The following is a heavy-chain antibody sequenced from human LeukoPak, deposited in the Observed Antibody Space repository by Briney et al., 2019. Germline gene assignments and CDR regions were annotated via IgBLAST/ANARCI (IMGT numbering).Heavy chain of an antibody. CDR2: IYGGGNI. J-gene: IGHJ4*02. D-gene: IGHD5-24*01. V-gene: IGHV3-53*01. CDR1: GFTVSSNY. CDR3: ARGAGYNYPYYFDY. Sequence: GGSLRLSCAASGFTVSSNYMNWVRQAPGKGLEWVSVIYGGGNIYYADSVKGRFTISRDNSKNTLYLQMNSLRAEDTAVYYCARGAGYNYPYYFDYWGQGTLVTVSS.